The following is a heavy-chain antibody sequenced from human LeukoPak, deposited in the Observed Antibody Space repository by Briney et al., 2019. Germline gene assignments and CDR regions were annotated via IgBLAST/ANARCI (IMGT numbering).Heavy chain of an antibody. V-gene: IGHV3-30*18. Sequence: PGGSLRLSCAASGFTFSSYGMHWVRQAPGKGLEWVAVISYDGSNKYYADSVKGRFTISRDNSKNTLYLQMNSLRAEDTAVYYCAKDAAVTTSYFDYWGQGTLVTVSS. CDR1: GFTFSSYG. J-gene: IGHJ4*02. CDR3: AKDAAVTTSYFDY. D-gene: IGHD4-17*01. CDR2: ISYDGSNK.